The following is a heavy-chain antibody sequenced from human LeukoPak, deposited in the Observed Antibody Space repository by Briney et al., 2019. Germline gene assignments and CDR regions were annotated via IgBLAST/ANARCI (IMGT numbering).Heavy chain of an antibody. CDR1: GYTFTSYD. V-gene: IGHV1-8*01. J-gene: IGHJ6*03. CDR3: ARGLGGSSAYYYYYMDV. D-gene: IGHD3-16*01. CDR2: MNPNSGNT. Sequence: ASVKVSCKASGYTFTSYDINWVRQATGQGLEWMGWMNPNSGNTGYAQKFQGRVTMTRNTSISTAYMELSSLRAEDTAVYYCARGLGGSSAYYYYYMDVWGKGTTVTISS.